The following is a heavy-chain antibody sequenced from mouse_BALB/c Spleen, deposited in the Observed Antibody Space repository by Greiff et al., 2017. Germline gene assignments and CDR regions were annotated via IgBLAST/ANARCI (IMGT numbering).Heavy chain of an antibody. D-gene: IGHD2-3*01. CDR3: ARDRWLHYAMDY. V-gene: IGHV2-3*01. CDR2: IWGDGST. CDR1: GFSLTSYG. Sequence: VKLVESGPGLVAPSQSLSITCTVSGFSLTSYGVSWVRQPPGKGLEWLGVIWGDGSTNYHSALISRLSISKDNSKSQVFLKMNSLQTDDTAMYYCARDRWLHYAMDYWGQGTSVTVSS. J-gene: IGHJ4*01.